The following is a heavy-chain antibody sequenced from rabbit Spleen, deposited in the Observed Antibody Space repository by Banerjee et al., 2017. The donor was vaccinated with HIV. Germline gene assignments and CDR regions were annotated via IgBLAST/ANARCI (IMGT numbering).Heavy chain of an antibody. D-gene: IGHD7-1*01. J-gene: IGHJ6*01. CDR2: IAGDSSGFS. V-gene: IGHV1S40*01. Sequence: QSLEESGGDLVQPEGSLTLTCTASGFSFSSSDYMCWVRQAPGKGLEWISCIAGDSSGFSYSATWAKGRFTCSKTSSTTVTLHMTSLTVADTATYFCARDTGTSFSSYGMDLWGPGTLVTVS. CDR1: GFSFSSSDY. CDR3: ARDTGTSFSSYGMDL.